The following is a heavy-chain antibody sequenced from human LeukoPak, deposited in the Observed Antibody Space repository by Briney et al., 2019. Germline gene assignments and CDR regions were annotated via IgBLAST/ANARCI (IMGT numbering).Heavy chain of an antibody. D-gene: IGHD2-2*01. CDR3: TRDLVGYCSSTSCSEGYYFDY. Sequence: GGSLRLSCAASGFIVTNNYMSWVRQAPGKGLEWVGFIRSKAYGGTTEYAASVKGRFTISRDDSKSIAYLQMNSLKTEDTAVYYCTRDLVGYCSSTSCSEGYYFDYWGQGTLVTVSS. V-gene: IGHV3-49*04. CDR2: IRSKAYGGTT. CDR1: GFIVTNNY. J-gene: IGHJ4*02.